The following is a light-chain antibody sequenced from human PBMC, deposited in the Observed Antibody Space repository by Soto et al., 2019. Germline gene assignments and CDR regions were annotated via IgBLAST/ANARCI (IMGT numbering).Light chain of an antibody. Sequence: QAVVTQEPSLTVSPGGTVTLTCASSTGSVTGNYYPHWFQQQPGQAPRSLIYNTNYKQSWTPARFSGSLLGGKAALTLSGVQPEDEGDYYCLLTYGGAWVFGGGTKLTVL. CDR3: LLTYGGAWV. V-gene: IGLV7-43*01. J-gene: IGLJ3*02. CDR2: NTN. CDR1: TGSVTGNYY.